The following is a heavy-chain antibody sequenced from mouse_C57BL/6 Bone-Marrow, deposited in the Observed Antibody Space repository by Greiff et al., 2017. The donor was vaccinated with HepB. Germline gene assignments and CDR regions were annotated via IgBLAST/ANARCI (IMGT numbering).Heavy chain of an antibody. J-gene: IGHJ4*01. D-gene: IGHD1-1*01. CDR1: GFTFSDYG. Sequence: EVKLMESGGGLVQPGGSLKLSCAASGFTFSDYGMAWVRQAPRKGPEWVAFISNLAYSIYYADTVTGRFTISRENAKNTLYLVMSSLRAEDTAMYYCARNYGSSYGGFYAMDYWGQGTSVTVSS. CDR3: ARNYGSSYGGFYAMDY. CDR2: ISNLAYSI. V-gene: IGHV5-15*01.